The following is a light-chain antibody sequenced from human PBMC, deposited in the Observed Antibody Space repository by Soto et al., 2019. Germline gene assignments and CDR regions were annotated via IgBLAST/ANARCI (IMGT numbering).Light chain of an antibody. CDR2: GAS. CDR1: QSVSSSY. J-gene: IGKJ1*01. CDR3: QQYGSSPRT. V-gene: IGKV3-20*01. Sequence: IVLTQSPGTLSLSPGERATLSCRASQSVSSSYFAWYQQKPGQAPRLLIYGASSRATGIPDRFSGSGSGTDFTLTISRLEPADFAVYYCQQYGSSPRTFGQGTKVEIK.